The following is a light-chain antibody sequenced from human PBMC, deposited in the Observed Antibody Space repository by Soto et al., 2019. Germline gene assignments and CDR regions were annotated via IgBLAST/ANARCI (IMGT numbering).Light chain of an antibody. CDR3: SSYTRSITYV. V-gene: IGLV2-14*03. CDR1: SSDVGGYNY. CDR2: EVN. J-gene: IGLJ1*01. Sequence: QSALTQPASVSGSPGQSITISCTGTSSDVGGYNYVSWYQQHPGKAPKLVIYEVNNRPSGVSTRFSGSKSGNTASMTISGLQAEDEADYYCSSYTRSITYVFGSGTKVTGL.